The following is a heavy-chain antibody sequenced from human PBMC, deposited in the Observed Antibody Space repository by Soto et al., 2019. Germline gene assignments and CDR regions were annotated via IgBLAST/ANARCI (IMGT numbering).Heavy chain of an antibody. J-gene: IGHJ4*02. CDR1: GVSMSSGGYR. D-gene: IGHD3-3*01. Sequence: QVQLQESGPGLVKPSQTLSLTCTVSGVSMSSGGYRWNWIRQHPGKGLEWIGNIYYSGSPYYNPSLKSRVTISVDTSKNHFSLKLSSLTAADTAVYYCARASVQFWSGSYTLDYLGQGTLVTVSP. CDR2: IYYSGSP. CDR3: ARASVQFWSGSYTLDY. V-gene: IGHV4-31*03.